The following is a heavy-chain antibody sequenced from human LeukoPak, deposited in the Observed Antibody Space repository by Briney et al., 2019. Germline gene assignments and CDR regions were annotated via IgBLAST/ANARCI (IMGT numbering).Heavy chain of an antibody. V-gene: IGHV5-51*01. D-gene: IGHD3-3*01. Sequence: KPGESLKISCKGSGYSFTSYWIGWVRQMPGKGLEWMGIIYPGDSDTRYSPSFQGQVTISADKSISTAYLQWSSLKASDTAMYYCARQAPYDFWSGEIWYYFDYWGQGTLVTVSS. CDR3: ARQAPYDFWSGEIWYYFDY. J-gene: IGHJ4*02. CDR1: GYSFTSYW. CDR2: IYPGDSDT.